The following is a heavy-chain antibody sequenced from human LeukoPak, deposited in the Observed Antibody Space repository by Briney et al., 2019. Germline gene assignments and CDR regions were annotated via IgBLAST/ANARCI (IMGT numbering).Heavy chain of an antibody. CDR3: AKGIRSSWDYYYGMDV. Sequence: GGSLRLSCAASGFTFSSYAMSWVRQAPGKGLEWVSAISGSGGSTYYADSVKGRFTISRDNSKNTLYLQMNSLRAEDTAVYYCAKGIRSSWDYYYGMDVWGQGTTVTVSS. J-gene: IGHJ6*02. CDR1: GFTFSSYA. V-gene: IGHV3-23*01. D-gene: IGHD6-13*01. CDR2: ISGSGGST.